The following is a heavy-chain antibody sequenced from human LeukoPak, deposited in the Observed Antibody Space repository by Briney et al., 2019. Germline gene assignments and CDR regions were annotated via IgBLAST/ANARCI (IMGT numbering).Heavy chain of an antibody. Sequence: SETLSLTCAVYGGSFSGYYWSWIHQPPGKGLEWIGEINHSGSTNYNPSLKSRVTISVDTSKNQFSLKLSSVTAADTAVYYCARKPLIAYCGGDCYPARNAFDIWGQGTMVTVSS. CDR2: INHSGST. J-gene: IGHJ3*02. CDR3: ARKPLIAYCGGDCYPARNAFDI. D-gene: IGHD2-21*02. CDR1: GGSFSGYY. V-gene: IGHV4-34*01.